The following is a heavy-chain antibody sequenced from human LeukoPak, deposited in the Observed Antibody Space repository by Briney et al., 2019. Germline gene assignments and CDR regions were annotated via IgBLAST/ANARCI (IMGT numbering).Heavy chain of an antibody. D-gene: IGHD3-3*01. Sequence: GGSLKLSCEASGFTFSSYSMNWVRQAPGKGLDWVSFISTFNAYIYYADSVKGRFTISRDTTTNSLYLQMSSLRDEDTAVYYCVRRHCLGVDWGQGTVVTVSS. CDR3: VRRHCLGVD. CDR1: GFTFSSYS. J-gene: IGHJ4*02. CDR2: ISTFNAYI. V-gene: IGHV3-21*06.